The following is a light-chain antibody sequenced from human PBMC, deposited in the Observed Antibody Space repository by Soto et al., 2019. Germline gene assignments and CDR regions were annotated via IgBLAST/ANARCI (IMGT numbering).Light chain of an antibody. V-gene: IGKV2-30*02. CDR1: QSLVHSTGNTY. CDR3: MQATHWPYT. CDR2: KVS. Sequence: EAVMTQSPLSLSVTLGQPASISCRSSQSLVHSTGNTYLNWFHQRPGQSPRRLIYKVSNRDSGVPDRFSGSASGADFTLKISRVEAEDIGIYYCMQATHWPYTFGQGTKLEI. J-gene: IGKJ2*01.